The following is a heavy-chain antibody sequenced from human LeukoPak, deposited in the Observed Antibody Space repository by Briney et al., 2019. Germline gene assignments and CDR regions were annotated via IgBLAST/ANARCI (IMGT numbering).Heavy chain of an antibody. CDR3: ARESVAFGPSGY. J-gene: IGHJ4*02. D-gene: IGHD2-21*01. Sequence: PSGTLCLTCGVSGGSFSTTNWWRCVGQPPKEGLEWIVEASVTGETNYKPSLNGRFTMSLDGSRNQLYLPMTTVTAADTAMYYCARESVAFGPSGYWGQGTLVIVPP. CDR2: ASVTGET. V-gene: IGHV4-4*02. CDR1: GGSFSTTNW.